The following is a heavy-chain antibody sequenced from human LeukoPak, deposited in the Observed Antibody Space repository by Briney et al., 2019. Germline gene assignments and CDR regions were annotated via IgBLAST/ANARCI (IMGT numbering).Heavy chain of an antibody. D-gene: IGHD1-26*01. Sequence: ASVKVSCKASGGTFTSYAITWVRQAPGQGLEWMGKIIPISGTTNYAQKFQGRVTFTAHESTSTAYMELSSLRSEDTALYYCARKLRLGGNWFDPWGQGTLVTVSS. CDR2: IIPISGTT. CDR1: GGTFTSYA. J-gene: IGHJ5*02. V-gene: IGHV1-69*13. CDR3: ARKLRLGGNWFDP.